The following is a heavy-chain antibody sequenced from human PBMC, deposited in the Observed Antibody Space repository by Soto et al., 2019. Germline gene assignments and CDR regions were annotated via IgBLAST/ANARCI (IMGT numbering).Heavy chain of an antibody. J-gene: IGHJ4*02. D-gene: IGHD3-22*01. CDR3: VSTYYTATSGPFDY. V-gene: IGHV4-31*03. CDR2: IYYSGTT. CDR1: GDSISSGGYY. Sequence: LSLTCTVSGDSISSGGYYWSWIRHHPGTGLEWIGYIYYSGTTYYNPSLESRVTISADMSENQFSLKVNSVTVADTAVYYCVSTYYTATSGPFDYWGQGTLVTVSS.